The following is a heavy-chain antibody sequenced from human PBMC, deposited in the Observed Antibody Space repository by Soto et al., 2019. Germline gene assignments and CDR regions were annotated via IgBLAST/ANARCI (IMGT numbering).Heavy chain of an antibody. CDR3: AKVVLVHVTKRVRANCDAFDI. CDR1: ECTFGGHA. Sequence: VGLLRVWCAAAECTFGGHAMRWVRQDPGKGLEWVSAISGSGGSTYYADSVKGRFTISRDNSKNTLYLQMNSLRAEDTAVYYCAKVVLVHVTKRVRANCDAFDIWVKGSMVTVSS. J-gene: IGHJ3*02. D-gene: IGHD3-22*01. V-gene: IGHV3-23*01. CDR2: ISGSGGST.